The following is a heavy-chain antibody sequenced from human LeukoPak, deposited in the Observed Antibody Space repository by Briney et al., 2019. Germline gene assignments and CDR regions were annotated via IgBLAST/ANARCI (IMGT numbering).Heavy chain of an antibody. CDR1: GYTFTSYG. D-gene: IGHD6-13*01. V-gene: IGHV1-18*01. CDR3: ARGGVGIAVAGSYGMDV. Sequence: ASVKVSCKASGYTFTSYGISWVRQAPGQGLEWMGWISAYNGNTNYAQKLQGRVTMTTDTSTSTAYMELRSLRSDDTAVYYCARGGVGIAVAGSYGMDVWGQGTTVTVSS. J-gene: IGHJ6*02. CDR2: ISAYNGNT.